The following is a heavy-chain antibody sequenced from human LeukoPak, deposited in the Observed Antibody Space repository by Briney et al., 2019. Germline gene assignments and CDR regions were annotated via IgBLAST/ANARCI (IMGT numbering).Heavy chain of an antibody. J-gene: IGHJ4*02. CDR2: VYYSGST. V-gene: IGHV4-39*01. Sequence: SETLSLTCTFSAGDIYTSPYYWGWIRQPPGKGLEWIGSVYYSGSTYYNPSLKSRVTISIDTSKKQFSLKVNSVTAADTAVYYCARFFKGGDNGDYSDYWGQGTLVTVSS. D-gene: IGHD4-17*01. CDR3: ARFFKGGDNGDYSDY. CDR1: AGDIYTSPYY.